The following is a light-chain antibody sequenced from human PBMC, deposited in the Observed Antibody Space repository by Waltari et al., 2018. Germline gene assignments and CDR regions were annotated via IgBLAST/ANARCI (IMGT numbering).Light chain of an antibody. V-gene: IGKV1-9*01. J-gene: IGKJ4*01. CDR1: QGISSY. CDR3: RQLNSYPLT. CDR2: AAS. Sequence: DIQLTQSPSFLSASVGDRVTITCRASQGISSYLAWSQQKPGKAPKLLIYAASILQSGVTSRFSGSGSGTEFTLTISSLQPEDFATYYCRQLNSYPLTFGGGTKVEI.